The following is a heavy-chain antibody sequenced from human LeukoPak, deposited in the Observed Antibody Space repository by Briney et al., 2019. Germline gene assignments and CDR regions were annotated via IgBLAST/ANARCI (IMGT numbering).Heavy chain of an antibody. CDR3: ARDLGEGLGSPFDY. J-gene: IGHJ4*02. Sequence: PSETLSLTCTVSGGSISSSSYSWGWIRQPPGKGLEWIGSIYYSGSTNYNPSLKSRVTISVDKSKNQFSLKLSSVTAADTAVYYCARDLGEGLGSPFDYWGQGTLVTVSS. CDR2: IYYSGST. CDR1: GGSISSSSYS. D-gene: IGHD3-16*01. V-gene: IGHV4-39*07.